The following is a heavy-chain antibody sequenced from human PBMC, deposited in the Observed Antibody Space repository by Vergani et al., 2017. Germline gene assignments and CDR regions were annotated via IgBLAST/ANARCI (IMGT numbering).Heavy chain of an antibody. V-gene: IGHV3-23*01. D-gene: IGHD6-19*01. Sequence: EVQLLQSGGGLVQPGGSLRLSCAASGFTFSSYAMSWVRQAPGKGLEWVSAISGSGGSTYYADSVQGRFTISRDNSKNTLYLQMNSLRAEDTAVYYCAKPHSSAWYVGGWFDPWGQGRLVTVYS. CDR3: AKPHSSAWYVGGWFDP. CDR1: GFTFSSYA. CDR2: ISGSGGST. J-gene: IGHJ5*02.